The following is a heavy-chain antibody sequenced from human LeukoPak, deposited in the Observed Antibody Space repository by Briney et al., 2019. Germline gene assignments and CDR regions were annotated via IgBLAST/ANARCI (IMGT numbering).Heavy chain of an antibody. CDR1: GGSISNYY. CDR2: VSYSGST. V-gene: IGHV4-59*01. CDR3: ARVGDIAASAYPVDAFDI. D-gene: IGHD5-12*01. J-gene: IGHJ3*02. Sequence: SETLSLTCTVSGGSISNYYWSWIRQPPGKGLEWIGYVSYSGSTNYNPSLKSRVTISADTSKNQFSLKLTSVTAADTAVYYCARVGDIAASAYPVDAFDIWGQGTMVTVSS.